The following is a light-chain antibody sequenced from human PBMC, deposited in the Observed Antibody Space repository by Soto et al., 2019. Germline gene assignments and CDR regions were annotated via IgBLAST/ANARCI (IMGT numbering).Light chain of an antibody. CDR1: SSDIGYHNR. CDR3: SSFASSATLV. J-gene: IGLJ3*02. Sequence: QSVLTQPPSVSGSPGQSVTISCTGTSSDIGYHNRVSWYQQPPGTAPKLMIYEVSTRYSGVPDRFSGSKSGNTASLTISGLQAEDEADYSCSSFASSATLVFGGGTKLTVL. CDR2: EVS. V-gene: IGLV2-18*02.